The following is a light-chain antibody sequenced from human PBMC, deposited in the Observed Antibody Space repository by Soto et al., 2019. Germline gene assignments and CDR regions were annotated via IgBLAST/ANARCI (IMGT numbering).Light chain of an antibody. CDR2: EGS. J-gene: IGLJ1*01. Sequence: QSVLTQPASVSGSPGQSITISCSGTTSDIGSYNLVSWYQQHPGKAPKLMIYEGSKRPSGVSNRFSASKSGNTASLTISGLQAEDEADYYCCSYAGSTFGVYVFGTGTKVTVL. CDR1: TSDIGSYNL. CDR3: CSYAGSTFGVYV. V-gene: IGLV2-23*01.